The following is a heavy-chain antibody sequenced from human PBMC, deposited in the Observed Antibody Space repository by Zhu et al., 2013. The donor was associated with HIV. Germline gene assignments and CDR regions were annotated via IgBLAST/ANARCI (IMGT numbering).Heavy chain of an antibody. CDR3: LCIYGLGEFIASTT. CDR1: GYTFTGYY. V-gene: IGHV1-2*02. Sequence: QVQLVQSGAEVKKPGASVKVSCKASGYTFTGYYMHWVRQAPGQGLEWMGWINPNSGGTNYAQKFQGRVTMTRDTSISTAYMELSRLRSDDTAWRRVLCIYGLGEFIASTTWGQGTLVHRLL. CDR2: INPNSGGT. J-gene: IGHJ4*02. D-gene: IGHD3-16*01.